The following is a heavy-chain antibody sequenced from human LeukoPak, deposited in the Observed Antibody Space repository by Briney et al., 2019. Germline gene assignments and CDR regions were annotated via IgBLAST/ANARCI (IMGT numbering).Heavy chain of an antibody. J-gene: IGHJ4*02. CDR1: GFTFSSYG. CDR2: ISYDGSNN. V-gene: IGHV3-30*03. Sequence: GGSLRLSCAASGFTFSSYGFHWVRQAPGKGLEWVALISYDGSNNHYADSVKGRFAISRDNSKNTLYLQMSSLRAEDTAVYYCARHPDGSLSLDYWGEGTLVTVSS. CDR3: ARHPDGSLSLDY. D-gene: IGHD1-26*01.